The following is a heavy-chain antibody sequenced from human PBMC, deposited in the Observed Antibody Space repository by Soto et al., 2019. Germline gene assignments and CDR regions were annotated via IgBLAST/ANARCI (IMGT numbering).Heavy chain of an antibody. CDR2: FDPEDGET. D-gene: IGHD3-10*01. V-gene: IGHV1-24*01. J-gene: IGHJ4*02. CDR3: AREYYYGSGPSY. Sequence: GASVKVSCKVSGYTLTELSMHWVRQAPGKGLEWMGGFDPEDGETIYAQKFQGRVTMTKDTSTDTAYMELRSLRSDDTAVYYCAREYYYGSGPSYWGQGTLVTVSS. CDR1: GYTLTELS.